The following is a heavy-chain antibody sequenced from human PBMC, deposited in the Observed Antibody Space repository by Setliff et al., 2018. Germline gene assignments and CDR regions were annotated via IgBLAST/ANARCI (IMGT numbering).Heavy chain of an antibody. CDR3: VRDRTAYSYGLDV. D-gene: IGHD5-18*01. CDR1: GGSISPYS. J-gene: IGHJ6*02. V-gene: IGHV4-59*01. CDR2: IYHNGNT. Sequence: PSETLSLTCTVSGGSISPYSWSWIRQPPGKGLEWIGYIYHNGNTNFNPSLKTRVTMSVDLSKNQFALNLRSVTAADTAVYYCVRDRTAYSYGLDVWAQGTTVTVSS.